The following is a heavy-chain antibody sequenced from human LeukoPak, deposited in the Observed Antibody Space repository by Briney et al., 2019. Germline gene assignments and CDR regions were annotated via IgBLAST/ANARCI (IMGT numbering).Heavy chain of an antibody. CDR2: ISYDGRNK. CDR1: GFTFSSYG. CDR3: ARDVLRGVITSSGY. Sequence: GGSLRLSCAASGFTFSSYGMHWVRQAAGKGLEWVAVISYDGRNKYYADSVKGRFTISRDNAKKLVYLQMNSLRVEDTAVYYCARDVLRGVITSSGYWGQGTLVTVSS. J-gene: IGHJ4*02. D-gene: IGHD3-10*01. V-gene: IGHV3-30*03.